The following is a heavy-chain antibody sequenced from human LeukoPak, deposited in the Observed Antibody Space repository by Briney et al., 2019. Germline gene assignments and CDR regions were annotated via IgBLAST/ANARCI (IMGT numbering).Heavy chain of an antibody. V-gene: IGHV3-7*01. J-gene: IGHJ4*02. D-gene: IGHD6-19*01. Sequence: HPGGSLRLSCAASGFTFSSYWMSWVRQAPGKGLEWVANIKQDGSEKYYVDSVKGRFTISRDNAKNSLYLKMNSLRAEDTAVYYCARRGRSSGWRYYFDYWGQGTLVTVSS. CDR1: GFTFSSYW. CDR2: IKQDGSEK. CDR3: ARRGRSSGWRYYFDY.